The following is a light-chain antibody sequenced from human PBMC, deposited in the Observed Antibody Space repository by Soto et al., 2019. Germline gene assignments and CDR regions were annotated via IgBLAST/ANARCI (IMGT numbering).Light chain of an antibody. V-gene: IGLV2-14*01. CDR2: EVS. CDR3: CSFTTSSALVV. Sequence: QPVLTQPASVSGSPGQSITISCTGTSSDVGGYNYVSWYQQHPGKAPKLMIYEVSNRPSGVSNRFSGSKSGNTASLTISGLQTEDEADYYCCSFTTSSALVVFGGGTKLTVL. J-gene: IGLJ2*01. CDR1: SSDVGGYNY.